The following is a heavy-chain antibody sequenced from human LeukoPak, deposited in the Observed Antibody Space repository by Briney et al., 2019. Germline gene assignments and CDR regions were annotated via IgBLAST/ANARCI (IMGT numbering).Heavy chain of an antibody. CDR3: ARFSPPDYYYYYYMDV. CDR1: GGSISSYY. J-gene: IGHJ6*03. CDR2: IYYSGST. V-gene: IGHV4-59*01. Sequence: SETLSLTCTVSGGSISSYYWSWIRQPPGKGLEWIGYIYYSGSTNYNPSLKSRVTISVDTSKNQFSLKLSSVTAADTAVYYCARFSPPDYYYYYYMDVWGKGTTVTVSS.